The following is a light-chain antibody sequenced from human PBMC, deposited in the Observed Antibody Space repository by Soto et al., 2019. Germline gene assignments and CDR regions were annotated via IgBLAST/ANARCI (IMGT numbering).Light chain of an antibody. CDR3: QLSYSTPIS. CDR2: DAS. CDR1: QSMSGW. V-gene: IGKV1-39*01. J-gene: IGKJ5*01. Sequence: SPSALSSSEGDRVTITCRAGQSMSGWLAWYQQKPGKAPKLLIYDASNLESGVPSRFSGIGSGTDFTLTISSLQPEDFATYYCQLSYSTPISFGQGTRLEIK.